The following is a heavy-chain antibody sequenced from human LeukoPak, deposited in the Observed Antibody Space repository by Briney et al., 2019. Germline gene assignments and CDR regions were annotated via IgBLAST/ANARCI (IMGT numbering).Heavy chain of an antibody. CDR1: GFTFSNAW. Sequence: GGSLRLSCAASGFTFSNAWMSWVRQAPGKGLEWVGRIKSKTDGGTTDYAAPVKGRFTISRDESKNTLYLQMNSLETEDTAVYYCTTPVLLWFGELTLFDLWGRGTLVTVSS. D-gene: IGHD3-10*01. CDR2: IKSKTDGGTT. J-gene: IGHJ2*01. CDR3: TTPVLLWFGELTLFDL. V-gene: IGHV3-15*01.